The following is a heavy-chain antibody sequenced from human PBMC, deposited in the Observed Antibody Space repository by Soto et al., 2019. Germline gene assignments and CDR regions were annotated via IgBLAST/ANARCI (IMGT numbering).Heavy chain of an antibody. CDR3: ARHGTTGWRGGMDV. Sequence: QVQLQESGPGLVKPSETLSLTCTVSGASISRYYWSWIRQPPGKGLEWIGYIYYSGGTNYNPSLRSRVTISVDTSKNQFSLTVSSVTAADTAVYYCARHGTTGWRGGMDVWGQGTTVTVSS. CDR1: GASISRYY. J-gene: IGHJ6*02. V-gene: IGHV4-59*08. CDR2: IYYSGGT. D-gene: IGHD1-1*01.